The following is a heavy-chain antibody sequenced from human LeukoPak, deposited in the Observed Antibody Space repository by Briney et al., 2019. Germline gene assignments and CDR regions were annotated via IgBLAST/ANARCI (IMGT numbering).Heavy chain of an antibody. CDR1: GGSMTNYY. D-gene: IGHD3-22*01. Sequence: SETLSLNCTVSGGSMTNYYWTWIRQSPGKGLEWIGHTYYSGNTNYNPSLKSRVTISIDTSKNQFSLKLSSVTAADTAVYYCTRGRAYYDSTGYYYWGRGILVTVSS. CDR3: TRGRAYYDSTGYYY. V-gene: IGHV4-59*01. J-gene: IGHJ4*02. CDR2: TYYSGNT.